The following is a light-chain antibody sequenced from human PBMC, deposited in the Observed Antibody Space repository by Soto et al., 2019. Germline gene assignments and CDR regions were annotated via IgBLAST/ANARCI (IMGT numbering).Light chain of an antibody. CDR1: SSDVGGYNY. V-gene: IGLV2-8*01. J-gene: IGLJ2*01. CDR3: SSYAGSNNVV. Sequence: QSALSQPPSASGSPGQSVTISCTGTSSDVGGYNYVSWYQHHPGKAPKLMIDEVTKRPSGVPDRFSGSKSGNTASLTVSGLQAEDDSDYYCSSYAGSNNVVFGGGTKLTVL. CDR2: EVT.